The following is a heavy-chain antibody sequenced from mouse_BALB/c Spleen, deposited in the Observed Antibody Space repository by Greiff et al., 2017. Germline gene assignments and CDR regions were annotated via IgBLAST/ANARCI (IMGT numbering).Heavy chain of an antibody. CDR2: IYPGSGST. Sequence: LKQPGSELVRPGASVKLSCKASGYTFTSYWMHWVKQRPGQGLEWIGNIYPGSGSTNYDEKFKSKATLTVDTSSSTAYMQLSSLTSEDSAVYYCTRWRYGNLAWFAYWGQGTLVTVSA. CDR3: TRWRYGNLAWFAY. D-gene: IGHD2-10*02. CDR1: GYTFTSYW. V-gene: IGHV1S22*01. J-gene: IGHJ3*01.